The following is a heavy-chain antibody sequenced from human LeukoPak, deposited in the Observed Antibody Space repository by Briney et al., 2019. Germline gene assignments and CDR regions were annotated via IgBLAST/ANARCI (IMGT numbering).Heavy chain of an antibody. V-gene: IGHV1-18*01. CDR2: ISAYNGNT. D-gene: IGHD2-2*02. Sequence: ASAKVSCKASGYTFTSYGISWVRQAPGQGLEWMGWISAYNGNTNYAQKLQGRVTMTTDTSTSTAYMELRSLRSDDTAVYYCARARTRYCSSTSCYRRAWDYYYYMDVWGKGTTVTVSS. CDR1: GYTFTSYG. J-gene: IGHJ6*03. CDR3: ARARTRYCSSTSCYRRAWDYYYYMDV.